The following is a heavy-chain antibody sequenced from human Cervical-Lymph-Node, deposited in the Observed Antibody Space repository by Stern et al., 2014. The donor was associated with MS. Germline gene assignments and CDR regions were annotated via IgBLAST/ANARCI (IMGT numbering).Heavy chain of an antibody. J-gene: IGHJ3*01. CDR1: GFTFSKYG. CDR3: VKLGVGYDIMILGRAGPLDAFDV. Sequence: QVQLVQSGGGVAQPGGSLRLSCAASGFTFSKYGMHWVRQAPGQGLEWVSLISPDGRSDFYVDSVKSRLHVSRDNSKNMLFLQMNSLIPEDTALYYCVKLGVGYDIMILGRAGPLDAFDVWGQGTMVTVSS. V-gene: IGHV3-30*18. D-gene: IGHD3-16*01. CDR2: ISPDGRSD.